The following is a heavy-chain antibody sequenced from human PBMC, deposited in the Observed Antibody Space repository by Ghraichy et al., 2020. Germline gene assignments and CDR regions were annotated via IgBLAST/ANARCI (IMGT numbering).Heavy chain of an antibody. CDR1: GFTFSSYG. J-gene: IGHJ1*01. CDR2: IRYDGSNK. V-gene: IGHV3-30*02. CDR3: ASPRYQLLPSEYFQH. D-gene: IGHD2-2*01. Sequence: GGSLRLSCAASGFTFSSYGMHWVRQAPGKGLEWVAFIRYDGSNKYYADSVKGRFTISRDNSKNTLYLQMNSLRADDTAVYYCASPRYQLLPSEYFQHWGQGTLVTVSS.